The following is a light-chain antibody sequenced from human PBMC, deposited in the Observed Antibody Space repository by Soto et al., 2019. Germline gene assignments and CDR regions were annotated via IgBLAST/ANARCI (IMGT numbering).Light chain of an antibody. CDR1: SSDIGTYNY. CDR2: EVT. Sequence: QSALTQPPSASGSLGQSVTISCTGTSSDIGTYNYVSWYQHHPGKAPKLIIYEVTKRPSGVPDRFFGSKSGNTASLTVSGLQAEDEADYYCSSFADSPVVFGGGTKLTVL. V-gene: IGLV2-8*01. J-gene: IGLJ2*01. CDR3: SSFADSPVV.